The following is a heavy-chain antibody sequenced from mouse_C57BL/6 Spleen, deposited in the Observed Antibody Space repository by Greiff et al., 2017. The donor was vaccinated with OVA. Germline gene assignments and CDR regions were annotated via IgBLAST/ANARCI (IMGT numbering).Heavy chain of an antibody. D-gene: IGHD2-5*01. CDR2: INPNNGGT. CDR1: GYTFTDFY. CDR3: TRNSNSYYYAMDY. J-gene: IGHJ4*01. V-gene: IGHV1-26*01. Sequence: EVQLQQSGPELVKPGASVKISCKASGYTFTDFYMNWVKQSHGESLEWIGDINPNNGGTSYNQKFKGKATLTVDKSSSTAYMELHSLTSEDSAVYYCTRNSNSYYYAMDYWGQGTSVTVSS.